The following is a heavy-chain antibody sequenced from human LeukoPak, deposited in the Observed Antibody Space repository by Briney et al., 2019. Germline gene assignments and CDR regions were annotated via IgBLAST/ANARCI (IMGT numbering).Heavy chain of an antibody. J-gene: IGHJ5*02. V-gene: IGHV1-69*06. CDR3: ARKVPNDSGGYYYRGQFDP. CDR1: GGTFSSYA. D-gene: IGHD3-22*01. Sequence: SVKVSCKASGGTFSSYAISWVRQAPGQGLEWMGGIIPIFGTANYAQKFQGRVTLTAEKSTSTAYMELSSLRSEDTAVYYCARKVPNDSGGYYYRGQFDPWGQGTLVTVSS. CDR2: IIPIFGTA.